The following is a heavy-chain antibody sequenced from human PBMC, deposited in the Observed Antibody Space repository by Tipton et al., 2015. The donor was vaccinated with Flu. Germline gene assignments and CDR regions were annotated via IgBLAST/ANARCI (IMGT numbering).Heavy chain of an antibody. J-gene: IGHJ6*02. CDR1: GYTFTSYG. D-gene: IGHD2-21*01. V-gene: IGHV1-18*01. Sequence: QMQLVQSGAEVKKPGASVKVSCKASGYTFTSYGISWVRQAPGQGLEWMGWISAYNGNTNYAQKLQGRVTMTTDTSTSTAYMELRSLRSDDTAVYYCARDRLLESSKNYYYYYGMDVWGQGTTVTVSS. CDR2: ISAYNGNT. CDR3: ARDRLLESSKNYYYYYGMDV.